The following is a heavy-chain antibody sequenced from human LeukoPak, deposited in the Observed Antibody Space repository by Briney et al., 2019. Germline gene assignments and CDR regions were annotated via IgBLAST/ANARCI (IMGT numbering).Heavy chain of an antibody. Sequence: SETLSLTCTVSGGSIRSSYWSWIRQPPGKGLEWIGYIFYSGGTNSYPSLKSRVTMSVDMSRNQFSLRLSSVTAADTAVYFCAGMSRRDGSGWFDPWGQGTLVTVSS. J-gene: IGHJ5*02. CDR1: GGSIRSSY. D-gene: IGHD5-24*01. CDR3: AGMSRRDGSGWFDP. CDR2: IFYSGGT. V-gene: IGHV4-59*01.